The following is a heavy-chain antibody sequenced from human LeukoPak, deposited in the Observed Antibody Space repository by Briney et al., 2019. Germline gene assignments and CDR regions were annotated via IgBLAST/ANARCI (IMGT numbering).Heavy chain of an antibody. V-gene: IGHV3-30*03. CDR3: CGSRWTQMNAFDI. Sequence: GGSLRLSCAASGFTFSSYAMHWVRQAPGKGLEWVAVISYDGSNTYYADSVKGRFTISRDNAKNSLYLQMNSLRAEDTALYYCCGSRWTQMNAFDIWGQGTMVTVSS. J-gene: IGHJ3*02. CDR1: GFTFSSYA. D-gene: IGHD4-23*01. CDR2: ISYDGSNT.